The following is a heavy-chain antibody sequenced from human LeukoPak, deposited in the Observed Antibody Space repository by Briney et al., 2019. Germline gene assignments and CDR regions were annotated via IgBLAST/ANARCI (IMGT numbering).Heavy chain of an antibody. CDR3: AKDGNWARFEN. CDR2: ITGSGSTT. V-gene: IGHV3-23*01. Sequence: GGSLRLSCAAPGFAFSNSGMNWVRPAPGEGLEWVSGITGSGSTTYYADPVKGRFTISRDNSKNTLYLQMNSPRAEDTAAYYCAKDGNWARFENWGQGTLVTVSS. D-gene: IGHD7-27*01. CDR1: GFAFSNSG. J-gene: IGHJ4*02.